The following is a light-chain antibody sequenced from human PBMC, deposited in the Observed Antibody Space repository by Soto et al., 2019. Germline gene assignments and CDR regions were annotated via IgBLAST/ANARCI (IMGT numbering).Light chain of an antibody. J-gene: IGKJ5*01. CDR3: QQYYSFPIT. Sequence: EVVLTQSPATLSLSPGKRATLSCRASQSVHSNFLAWYQHKPGQAPRLLIYGASSRATGIPDRFSGSVSGRDFTLTISRLEPEDFATYYCQQYYSFPITFGQGTRLEIK. CDR1: QSVHSNF. V-gene: IGKV3-20*01. CDR2: GAS.